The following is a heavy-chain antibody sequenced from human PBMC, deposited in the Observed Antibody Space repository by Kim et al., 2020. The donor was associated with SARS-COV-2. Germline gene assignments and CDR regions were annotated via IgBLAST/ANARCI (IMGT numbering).Heavy chain of an antibody. Sequence: SVEGRFTISRDNFKNTVYLQRNSLRAEDTGVYYCARDGGFGGYDIGPPFDYWGQGTLVTVSS. V-gene: IGHV3-30*07. CDR3: ARDGGFGGYDIGPPFDY. D-gene: IGHD5-12*01. J-gene: IGHJ4*02.